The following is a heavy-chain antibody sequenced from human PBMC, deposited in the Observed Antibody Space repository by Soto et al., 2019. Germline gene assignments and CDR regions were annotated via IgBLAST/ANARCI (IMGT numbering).Heavy chain of an antibody. V-gene: IGHV3-23*01. Sequence: GGSLRLSCAASGFNFKNAWLNWIRQAPGKGLEWVSAISGSGTTACYADSVKGRFTFSRDNSKKTMYLQMNSLRAEDTAVYYCAKTTDGWFSAFEIWGQGTMVTVSS. CDR1: GFNFKNAW. CDR2: ISGSGTTA. CDR3: AKTTDGWFSAFEI. D-gene: IGHD6-19*01. J-gene: IGHJ3*02.